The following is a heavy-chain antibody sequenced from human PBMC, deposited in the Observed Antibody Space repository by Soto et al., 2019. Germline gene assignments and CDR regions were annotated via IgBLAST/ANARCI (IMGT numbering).Heavy chain of an antibody. V-gene: IGHV1-69*06. D-gene: IGHD3-10*01. CDR1: GGTFSSYA. CDR2: IIPIFGTA. CDR3: AREMYYYGSGSYHMLPYYYGMDV. J-gene: IGHJ6*02. Sequence: QVQLVQSGAEVKKPGSSMKVSCKASGGTFSSYAISWVRQAPGQGLEWMGGIIPIFGTANYAQKFQGRVTITADKSTSTAYMELSSLRSEDTAVYYCAREMYYYGSGSYHMLPYYYGMDVWGQGTTVTVSS.